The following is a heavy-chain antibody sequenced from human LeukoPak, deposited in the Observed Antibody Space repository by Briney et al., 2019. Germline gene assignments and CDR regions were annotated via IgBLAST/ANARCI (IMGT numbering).Heavy chain of an antibody. V-gene: IGHV4-59*11. Sequence: SETLSLTCTVSGGSISGHYWNWIRQPPGKGLEWIGYIYYSGAMKYNPSLERRATISVDTSKNQFSLKLNSVTAADTAVYYCARGEAYKSSRFDPWGQGTLVTVSS. CDR2: IYYSGAM. CDR3: ARGEAYKSSRFDP. J-gene: IGHJ5*02. D-gene: IGHD5-24*01. CDR1: GGSISGHY.